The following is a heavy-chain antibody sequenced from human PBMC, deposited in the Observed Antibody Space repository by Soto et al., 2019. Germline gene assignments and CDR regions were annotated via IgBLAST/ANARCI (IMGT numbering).Heavy chain of an antibody. CDR3: ARSHGYERGMGV. CDR2: ISYDGRRK. V-gene: IGHV3-30*04. Sequence: GGSLRLSCATSGFTFRSYSMYWVRQAPGEGLEWVSVISYDGRRKYYGDSVRGRFTISRDISNNTLYLQMNSLRAEDTAVYYCARSHGYERGMGVWGQGTTVTVSS. D-gene: IGHD2-2*01. J-gene: IGHJ6*02. CDR1: GFTFRSYS.